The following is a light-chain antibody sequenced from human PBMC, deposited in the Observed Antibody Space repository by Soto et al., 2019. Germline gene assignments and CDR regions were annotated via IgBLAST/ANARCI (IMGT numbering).Light chain of an antibody. V-gene: IGKV3-20*01. Sequence: EIVLTQSPGTLSLSPGERATLSCRASQSVSSSYLAWYQQKPGQAPRLLIYGASSRATGIPDRFSGSGSGTDFTLTISRLEPEDFAVYYCQRYTNWPPVFTFGPGTKVDL. CDR1: QSVSSSY. CDR3: QRYTNWPPVFT. J-gene: IGKJ3*01. CDR2: GAS.